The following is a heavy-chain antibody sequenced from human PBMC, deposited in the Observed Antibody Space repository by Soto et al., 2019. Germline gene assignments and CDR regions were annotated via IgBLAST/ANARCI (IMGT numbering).Heavy chain of an antibody. CDR2: IYSIGNT. D-gene: IGHD3-10*01. V-gene: IGHV4-39*02. Sequence: PSETLSLTCTVSGASIRSSAYWGWIRQPPGKGLEWIGSIYSIGNTYYNPSLKSGVTISADTSKNQFSLNLISVTAADTAVYYCARDLWGFGELLNYWGQGTLVTVSS. J-gene: IGHJ4*02. CDR1: GASIRSSAY. CDR3: ARDLWGFGELLNY.